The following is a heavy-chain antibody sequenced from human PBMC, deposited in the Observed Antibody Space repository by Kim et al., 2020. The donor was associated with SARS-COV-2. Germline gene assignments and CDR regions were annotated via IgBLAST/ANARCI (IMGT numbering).Heavy chain of an antibody. CDR1: GGSFSGYY. J-gene: IGHJ6*01. Sequence: SETLSLTCAVYGGSFSGYYWSWIRQPPGKGLEWIGEINHSGSTNYNPSLKSRVTISVDTSKNQFSLKRSSVTAADTAVYYCARWGGAAGTFYYYGMDVWG. CDR3: ARWGGAAGTFYYYGMDV. CDR2: INHSGST. V-gene: IGHV4-34*01. D-gene: IGHD6-13*01.